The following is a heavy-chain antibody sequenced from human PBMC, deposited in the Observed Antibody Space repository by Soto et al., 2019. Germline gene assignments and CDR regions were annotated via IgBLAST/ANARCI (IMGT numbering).Heavy chain of an antibody. CDR3: ATGLGYDFWSGYPNFDY. Sequence: ASVKVSCKVSGYTLTELSMHWVRQAPGKGLEWMGGFDPEDGETIYAQKFQGRVTMTEDTSTDTAYMELSSLRSEDTAVYYCATGLGYDFWSGYPNFDYWGQGTLVTVSS. D-gene: IGHD3-3*01. CDR2: FDPEDGET. V-gene: IGHV1-24*01. J-gene: IGHJ4*02. CDR1: GYTLTELS.